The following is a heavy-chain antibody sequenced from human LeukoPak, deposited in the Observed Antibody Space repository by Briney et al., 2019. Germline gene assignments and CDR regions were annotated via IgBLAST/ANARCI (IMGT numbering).Heavy chain of an antibody. CDR3: ATDWGSGSSYVRAFDL. CDR1: GFPFSGAF. J-gene: IGHJ3*01. CDR2: IKHPRHGGTT. Sequence: PGGSLRLSCAASGFPFSGAFMSWVRQAPGKGLEWVGRIKHPRHGGTTDYAAAVKDRFTISRDDSINTLYLHMSSLKAEDTAMYYYATDWGSGSSYVRAFDLWGRGTMVTVSS. D-gene: IGHD3-16*01. V-gene: IGHV3-15*01.